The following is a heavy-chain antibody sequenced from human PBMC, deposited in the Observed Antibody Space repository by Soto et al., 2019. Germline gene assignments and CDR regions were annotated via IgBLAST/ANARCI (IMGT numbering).Heavy chain of an antibody. D-gene: IGHD2-2*01. CDR3: ARHISGYCSSTSCYLFDP. CDR1: GGSISSSSYY. Sequence: QLQLQESGPGLVKPSETLSLTCTVSGGSISSSSYYWGWIRQPPGKGLEWIGSIYYSGSTYYNPSLKCRVTLSVDPSKNQFSLKLSSVTAADTAVYYCARHISGYCSSTSCYLFDPWGQGTLVTVSS. J-gene: IGHJ5*02. CDR2: IYYSGST. V-gene: IGHV4-39*01.